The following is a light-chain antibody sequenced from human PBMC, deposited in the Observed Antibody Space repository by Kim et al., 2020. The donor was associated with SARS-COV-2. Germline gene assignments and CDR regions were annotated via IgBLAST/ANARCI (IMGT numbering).Light chain of an antibody. CDR3: AAWDDSLSGWV. Sequence: GQRATISCSGSSSNIGSNYIYWYQHLPGTAPKLLIYSSNQRPSGVPDRFSGSKSGTSASLAISGLRSEDEADYYCAAWDDSLSGWVFGGGTQLTVL. V-gene: IGLV1-47*02. CDR1: SSNIGSNY. J-gene: IGLJ3*02. CDR2: SSN.